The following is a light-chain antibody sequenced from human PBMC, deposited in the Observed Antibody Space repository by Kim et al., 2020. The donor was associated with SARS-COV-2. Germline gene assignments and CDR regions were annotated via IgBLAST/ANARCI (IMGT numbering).Light chain of an antibody. Sequence: ALGQTVRIKCQGDSLRSYFANGDQQEPGQAPVVVIYAKNNRPSGIPDRFSGSGSGNTASLTITGAQAEDEADYYCNCRHSSGRSYVFGTGTKVTVL. V-gene: IGLV3-19*01. J-gene: IGLJ1*01. CDR1: SLRSYF. CDR3: NCRHSSGRSYV. CDR2: AKN.